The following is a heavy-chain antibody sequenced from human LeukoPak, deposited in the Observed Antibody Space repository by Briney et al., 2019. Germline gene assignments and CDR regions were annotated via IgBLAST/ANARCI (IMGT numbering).Heavy chain of an antibody. CDR2: IYYSGST. CDR1: GGSISSGDYY. D-gene: IGHD3-10*01. Sequence: SETLSLTCTVSGGSISSGDYYWCWIRQPPGKGLEWIGYIYYSGSTYYNPSLKSRVTISVDTSKNQFSLKLSSVTAADTAVYYCAKRPSYLWFGDPFDLWGRGTLVTVSS. CDR3: AKRPSYLWFGDPFDL. J-gene: IGHJ2*01. V-gene: IGHV4-30-4*01.